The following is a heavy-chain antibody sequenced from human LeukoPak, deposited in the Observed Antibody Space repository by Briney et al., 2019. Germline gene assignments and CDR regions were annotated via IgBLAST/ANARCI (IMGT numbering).Heavy chain of an antibody. CDR1: GFTFTSYV. D-gene: IGHD6-6*01. Sequence: GGSLRLSCAASGFTFTSYVMSWVRQAPGKGLEWVAVISYDGSNKYYADSVKARFTISRDDSKNTLYLQMNSLRAEDTAVYYCARDLLEYSSSGPLYYYYMDVWGKGTTVTVSS. J-gene: IGHJ6*03. CDR2: ISYDGSNK. CDR3: ARDLLEYSSSGPLYYYYMDV. V-gene: IGHV3-30-3*01.